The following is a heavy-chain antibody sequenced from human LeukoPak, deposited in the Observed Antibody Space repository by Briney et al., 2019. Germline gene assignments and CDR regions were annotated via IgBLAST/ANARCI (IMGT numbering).Heavy chain of an antibody. CDR1: GGTFSSYA. Sequence: SVKVSFKASGGTFSSYAISWVRQAPGQGLEWMGGIIPIFGTANYAQKFQGRVTITADESTSTAYMELSSLRSEDTAVYYCARVWWPGITGTTGWFDPWGQGTLVTVSS. V-gene: IGHV1-69*01. J-gene: IGHJ5*02. D-gene: IGHD1-20*01. CDR3: ARVWWPGITGTTGWFDP. CDR2: IIPIFGTA.